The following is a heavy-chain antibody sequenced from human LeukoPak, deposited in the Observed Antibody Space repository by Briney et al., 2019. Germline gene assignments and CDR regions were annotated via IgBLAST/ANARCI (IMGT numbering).Heavy chain of an antibody. CDR1: GFTVSSSY. CDR3: ARGGASGWYDY. J-gene: IGHJ4*02. D-gene: IGHD6-19*01. CDR2: LYSAGST. Sequence: PGGSLRLSCAASGFTVSSSYMTWARQAPGKGLEWVSVLYSAGSTYYADSVKGRFTISRDNSKNTLYLQMNSLRAEDTAVYYCARGGASGWYDYWGQGTLVTVSS. V-gene: IGHV3-53*01.